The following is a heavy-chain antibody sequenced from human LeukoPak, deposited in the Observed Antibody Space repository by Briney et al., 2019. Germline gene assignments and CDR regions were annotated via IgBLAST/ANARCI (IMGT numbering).Heavy chain of an antibody. V-gene: IGHV1-46*01. Sequence: ASVKVSCKASGYTFTSYYMHWVRQAPGQGLGWMGIINPSGGSTSYAQKFQGRVTMTRDTSTSTVYMELSSLRSEDTAVYYCARDRRYSQPVPSDFDPWGQGTLVTVSS. CDR2: INPSGGST. D-gene: IGHD5-18*01. CDR1: GYTFTSYY. J-gene: IGHJ5*02. CDR3: ARDRRYSQPVPSDFDP.